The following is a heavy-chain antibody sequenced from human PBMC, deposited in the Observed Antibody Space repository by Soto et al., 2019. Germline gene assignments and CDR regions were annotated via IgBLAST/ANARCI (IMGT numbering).Heavy chain of an antibody. J-gene: IGHJ4*02. V-gene: IGHV1-18*04. CDR1: GYTITRYG. D-gene: IGHD2-2*01. CDR3: ARDERGTCTGTNCYYFDY. CDR2: TSANNDNT. Sequence: QVQLVQSGTEVKEPGASVKVSCKASGYTITRYGISWVRQAPGQGLEWMAWTSANNDNTNYAEKVQGRVTLTTDTSTGTAYMELRSLRSDDTAVYYCARDERGTCTGTNCYYFDYWGQGTLVTVSS.